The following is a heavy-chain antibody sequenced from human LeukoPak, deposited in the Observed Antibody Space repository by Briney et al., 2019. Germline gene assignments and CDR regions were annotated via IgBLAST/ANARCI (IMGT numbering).Heavy chain of an antibody. CDR2: INPSGGST. J-gene: IGHJ4*02. CDR3: ARAPMPSSGYYYDSSGYFDY. V-gene: IGHV1-46*01. Sequence: ASVKVSCKASGYTLTSYYMHWVRQAPGQGLEWMGIINPSGGSTSYAQKFQGRVTMTGDTSTSTVYMELSSLRSEDTAVYYCARAPMPSSGYYYDSSGYFDYWGQGTLVTVSS. D-gene: IGHD3-22*01. CDR1: GYTLTSYY.